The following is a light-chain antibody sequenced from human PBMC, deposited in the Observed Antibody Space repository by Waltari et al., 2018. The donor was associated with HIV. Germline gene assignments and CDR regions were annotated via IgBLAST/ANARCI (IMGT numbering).Light chain of an antibody. V-gene: IGKV4-1*01. J-gene: IGKJ1*01. CDR2: WES. CDR3: QQYYSYPQT. Sequence: IAMTQSPESLTVSLGARATLNCNPSQNIFYTSNNKSHLAWDQHKAGQSPKLLISWESSRESGVPDRFSGSGSGTNFSLTISSLETADVAIYYCQQYYSYPQTFGRGTRVEIK. CDR1: QNIFYTSNNKSH.